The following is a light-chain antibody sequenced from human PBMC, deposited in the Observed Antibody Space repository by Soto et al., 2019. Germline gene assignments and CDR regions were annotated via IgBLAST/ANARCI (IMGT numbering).Light chain of an antibody. V-gene: IGKV1-39*01. CDR1: QSISSY. Sequence: DIQMTQSPSSLSASVGDRVTITCRASQSISSYLNWYQQKPGNAPKLLIYAASSWQSGVPSRFSGSGSGTDFPLTISSLQPEDFATYYCQQSYSTWWTFGQGTKVEIK. CDR2: AAS. CDR3: QQSYSTWWT. J-gene: IGKJ1*01.